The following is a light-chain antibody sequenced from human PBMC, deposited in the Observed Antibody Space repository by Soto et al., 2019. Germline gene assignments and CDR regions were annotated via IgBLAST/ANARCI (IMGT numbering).Light chain of an antibody. CDR1: QGISSY. CDR2: DAS. V-gene: IGKV1-9*01. CDR3: QQYNNYGT. J-gene: IGKJ1*01. Sequence: DIQMTQSPSTLSASVGDRVTIPCRASQGISSYLGWYQQKPGKAPNLLIYDASTLHSGVPSRFSGGGSGTDFTLTISSLQPEDFATYYCQQYNNYGTFGQGTKVDIK.